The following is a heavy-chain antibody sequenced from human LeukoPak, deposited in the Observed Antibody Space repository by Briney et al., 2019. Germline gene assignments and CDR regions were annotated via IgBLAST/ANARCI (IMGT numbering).Heavy chain of an antibody. CDR1: GGSFSGYY. V-gene: IGHV4-34*01. CDR2: INHSGST. CDR3: ARGGITMVRPNWFDP. Sequence: SETLSLTCAVYGGSFSGYYWSWIRQPPGKGLEWIGEINHSGSTNYNPSLKSRVTISVDTSKNQFSLKLSSVAAADTAVYYCARGGITMVRPNWFDPWGQGTLVTVPS. D-gene: IGHD3-10*01. J-gene: IGHJ5*02.